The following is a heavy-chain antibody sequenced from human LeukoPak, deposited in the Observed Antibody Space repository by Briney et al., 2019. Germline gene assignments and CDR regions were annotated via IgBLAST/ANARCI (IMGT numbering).Heavy chain of an antibody. CDR1: GFIFSSYN. CDR3: AKNALMFSSGWYYYYYMDV. CDR2: ISSSSSYI. Sequence: GGSLRLSCAASGFIFSSYNMNWVRQAPGKGLEWVSIISSSSSYIYYADSVKGRFTISRDNAKNSLYLQMNSLRAEDTAVYYCAKNALMFSSGWYYYYYMDVWGKGTTVTVSS. V-gene: IGHV3-21*04. J-gene: IGHJ6*03. D-gene: IGHD6-19*01.